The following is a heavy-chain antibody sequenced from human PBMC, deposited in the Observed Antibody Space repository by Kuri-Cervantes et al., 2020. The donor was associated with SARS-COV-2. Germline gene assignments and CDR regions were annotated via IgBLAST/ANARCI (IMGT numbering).Heavy chain of an antibody. J-gene: IGHJ4*02. V-gene: IGHV3-66*01. D-gene: IGHD6-13*01. CDR1: GFTVSRNY. Sequence: GESLKISCAVSGFTVSRNYMSWVRQAPGKGLEWVSVTYSGGNAYYADSVKGRFTISRDNAKNSLYLQMNSLRDEDTAVYYCARAISSWFDYWGQGTLVTVSS. CDR3: ARAISSWFDY. CDR2: TYSGGNA.